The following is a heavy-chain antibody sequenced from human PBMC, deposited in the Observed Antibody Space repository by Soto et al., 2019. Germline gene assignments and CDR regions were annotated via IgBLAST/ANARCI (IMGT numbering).Heavy chain of an antibody. V-gene: IGHV1-69*13. CDR2: IIPIFGTA. CDR1: GGTFSSNA. Sequence: VASVKVSCKASGGTFSSNAISWVRQAPGQGLEWMGGIIPIFGTANYAQKFQGRVTITADESTSTAYMELSSLRSEDTAVYYCARHPGGRGYYYGMDVWGQGNTVTVS. CDR3: ARHPGGRGYYYGMDV. J-gene: IGHJ6*02. D-gene: IGHD2-15*01.